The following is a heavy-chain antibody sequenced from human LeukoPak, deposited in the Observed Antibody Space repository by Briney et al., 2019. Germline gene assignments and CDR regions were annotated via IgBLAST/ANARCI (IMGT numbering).Heavy chain of an antibody. CDR2: ISYDGSSK. CDR3: ARETWCSSSAGGFDP. V-gene: IGHV3-30-3*01. D-gene: IGHD6-19*01. CDR1: GFTFSSYA. Sequence: PGRSLRLSCAASGFTFSSYAMHWVRQAPGKGLEWVAVISYDGSSKYYADSVKGRFTISRDNSKNTLYLQMSSLRAEDTAIYYCARETWCSSSAGGFDPWGQGTPVTVSS. J-gene: IGHJ5*02.